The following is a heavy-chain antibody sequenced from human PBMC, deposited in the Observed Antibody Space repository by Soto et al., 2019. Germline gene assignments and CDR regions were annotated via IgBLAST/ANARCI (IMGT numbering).Heavy chain of an antibody. CDR3: ARQGFGTLHGLVDV. Sequence: QVQLQESGPGLVKPSETMSLSCTVSGGSISSYYWSWFRQSPGKRMEWIGYVHHSWGSSYNPSLQSGVARSLDASKIQFSLKVTSVTATDTAVYYCARQGFGTLHGLVDVWGQGTTVTVSS. D-gene: IGHD3-10*01. CDR2: VHHSWGS. CDR1: GGSISSYY. V-gene: IGHV4-59*08. J-gene: IGHJ6*02.